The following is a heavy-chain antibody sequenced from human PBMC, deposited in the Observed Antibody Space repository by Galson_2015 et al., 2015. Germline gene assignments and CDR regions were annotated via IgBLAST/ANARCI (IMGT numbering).Heavy chain of an antibody. CDR3: ASFRGSGSYS. CDR2: IYTSGST. J-gene: IGHJ4*02. CDR1: GGSISSGSYY. V-gene: IGHV4-61*02. Sequence: TLSLTCTVSGGSISSGSYYWSWIRQPAGKGLEWIGRIYTSGSTNYNPSLTSRVTISVDTSKNQFSLKMNSVTAADTAVYYCASFRGSGSYSWGQGTLVTVSS. D-gene: IGHD3-10*01.